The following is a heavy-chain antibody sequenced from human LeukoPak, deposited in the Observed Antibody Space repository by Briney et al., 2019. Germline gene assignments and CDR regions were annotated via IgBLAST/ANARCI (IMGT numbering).Heavy chain of an antibody. CDR3: ARVGCSSTSCYMFDY. CDR2: IYYSGST. Sequence: SETLSLTCTVSGGSISSYYWSWIRQPPGKGLEWIGYIYYSGSTNYNPSLKSRVTISVDTSKNQFSLKLSSATAADTAVYYCARVGCSSTSCYMFDYWGQGTLVTVSS. D-gene: IGHD2-2*02. V-gene: IGHV4-59*12. J-gene: IGHJ4*02. CDR1: GGSISSYY.